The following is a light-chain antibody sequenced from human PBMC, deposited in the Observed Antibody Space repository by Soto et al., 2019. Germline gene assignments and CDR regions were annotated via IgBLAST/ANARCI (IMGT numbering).Light chain of an antibody. CDR3: QSHDTTYSANVV. J-gene: IGLJ2*01. V-gene: IGLV1-40*01. CDR1: SSNIGAGYD. CDR2: ANT. Sequence: QSALTQPPSVSGAPGQRITISCTGSSSNIGAGYDVNWYQQLPGRAPKLLIYANTNRPSGVPGRFSGSKSGTSASLAITGLQAEDEGDYYCQSHDTTYSANVVFGGGTKVTVL.